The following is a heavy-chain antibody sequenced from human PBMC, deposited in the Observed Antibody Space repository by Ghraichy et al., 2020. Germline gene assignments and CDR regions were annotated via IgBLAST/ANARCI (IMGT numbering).Heavy chain of an antibody. V-gene: IGHV4-34*01. D-gene: IGHD3-10*01. CDR2: INDGGTT. CDR1: GGSLSGHV. CDR3: AGGLGDPVFREFRRMYYYILDV. Sequence: SETLSLTCAVYGGSLSGHVWTWVRQAPGEGLTWIGEINDGGTTNYNPSLKSRVSISVDTSRNHFSLNLRSATAADTGVYFCAGGLGDPVFREFRRMYYYILDVWGQGSTVSVCS. J-gene: IGHJ6*02.